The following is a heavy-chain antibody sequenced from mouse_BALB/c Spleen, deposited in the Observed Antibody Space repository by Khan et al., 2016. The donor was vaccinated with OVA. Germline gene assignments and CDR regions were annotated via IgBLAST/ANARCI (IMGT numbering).Heavy chain of an antibody. J-gene: IGHJ4*01. CDR1: GFNIKDTY. CDR2: IDPANGTT. Sequence: VQLQQSGAELVKPGASVKLSCTASGFNIKDTYMHWVKQRPEQGLEWIGRIDPANGTTKYDPTFQGKATITADTSSNTASLQPSSLTSEDTAVDYCARGYYYGSSLDAMDYWGQGTSVTVSS. V-gene: IGHV14-3*02. D-gene: IGHD1-1*01. CDR3: ARGYYYGSSLDAMDY.